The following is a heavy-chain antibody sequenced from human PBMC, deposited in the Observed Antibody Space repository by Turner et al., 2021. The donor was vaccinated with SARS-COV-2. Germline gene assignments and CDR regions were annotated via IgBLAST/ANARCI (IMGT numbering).Heavy chain of an antibody. J-gene: IGHJ6*02. V-gene: IGHV4-39*01. CDR1: GGSISSSSYN. CDR2: IYYSGST. CDR3: AIAPNYYYGMDV. Sequence: QLQLQESGPGLVKPSETLSLTCTVSGGSISSSSYNWGWIRQPPGKGLEWIGSIYYSGSTCYNPSLKSRVTISVDTSKNQFSVKLSSVTAADTAVYYCAIAPNYYYGMDVWGQGTTVTVSS.